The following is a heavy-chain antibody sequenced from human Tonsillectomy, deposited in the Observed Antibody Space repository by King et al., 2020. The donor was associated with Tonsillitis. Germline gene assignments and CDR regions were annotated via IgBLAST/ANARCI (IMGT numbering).Heavy chain of an antibody. CDR1: GGSISDNY. CDR2: LYYSGST. D-gene: IGHD6-19*01. Sequence: VQLQESGPGLVKPSETLSLTCTVSGGSISDNYWSWIRQPPGKGLEWIGYLYYSGSTNYNPSLKSRVTISVDTSKNQFSLKLSSVTAADTAVYYCAGPERWRGGWWYFDLWGRGTLVTVSS. CDR3: AGPERWRGGWWYFDL. V-gene: IGHV4-59*08. J-gene: IGHJ2*01.